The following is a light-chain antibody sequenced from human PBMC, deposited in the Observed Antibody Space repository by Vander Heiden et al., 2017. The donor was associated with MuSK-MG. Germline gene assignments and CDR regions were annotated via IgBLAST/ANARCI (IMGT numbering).Light chain of an antibody. Sequence: EIVLTQSPGTLSLSPGERATLSCRASQSVRSNFLAWYQQKPGQAPRLLIYGSSTRATGIPDRFSGSGSGTDFTLTISRLEPEDFAVYSCQQYESSPITFGQGTRLEIK. J-gene: IGKJ5*01. CDR3: QQYESSPIT. V-gene: IGKV3-20*01. CDR2: GSS. CDR1: QSVRSNF.